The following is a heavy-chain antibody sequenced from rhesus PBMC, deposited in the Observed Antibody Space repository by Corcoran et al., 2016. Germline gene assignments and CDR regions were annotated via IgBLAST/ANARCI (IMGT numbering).Heavy chain of an antibody. V-gene: IGHV4-169*02. Sequence: QLQLQESGPGLVKPSETLSVTCSVPGGSISSNYWNWIRPAPGKGLEWIGYIYGSGSSTNYNPSLKSRVTLSVDTSKNQLSLKLSSVTAADTAVYYCASWVTDSGSVYWGQGVLVTVSS. CDR1: GGSISSNY. CDR3: ASWVTDSGSVY. D-gene: IGHD2-21*01. CDR2: IYGSGSST. J-gene: IGHJ4*01.